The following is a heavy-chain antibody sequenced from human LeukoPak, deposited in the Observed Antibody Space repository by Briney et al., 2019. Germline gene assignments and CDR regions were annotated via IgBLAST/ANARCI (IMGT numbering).Heavy chain of an antibody. CDR3: AREFGESYYYYYYYMDV. CDR2: IYYSGST. CDR1: GGSISSYY. V-gene: IGHV4-59*01. Sequence: SETLSLTCTVSGGSISSYYWSWIRQPPGKGLEWIGYIYYSGSTSYNPSLKSRVTISVDTSKNQFSLKLRSVTAADTAVYYCAREFGESYYYYYYYMDVWGKGTTVTISS. J-gene: IGHJ6*03. D-gene: IGHD3-10*01.